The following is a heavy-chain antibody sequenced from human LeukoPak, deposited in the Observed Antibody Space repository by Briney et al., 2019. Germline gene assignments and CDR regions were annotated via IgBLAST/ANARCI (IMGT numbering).Heavy chain of an antibody. CDR2: IYYSGST. CDR3: ARAVAGTFYSFDP. V-gene: IGHV4-59*01. J-gene: IGHJ5*02. Sequence: PSETLSLTCTVSGGSISSYYWSWIRQPPGKGLEWSGYIYYSGSTNYNPSLKSRVTISVDTSKNQYSLKLSSVTAADTAVYYCARAVAGTFYSFDPWGQGTLVTVSS. D-gene: IGHD6-19*01. CDR1: GGSISSYY.